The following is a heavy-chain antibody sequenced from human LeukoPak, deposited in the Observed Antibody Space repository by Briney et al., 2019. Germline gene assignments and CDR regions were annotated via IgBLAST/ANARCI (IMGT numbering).Heavy chain of an antibody. CDR2: IYYSGST. CDR1: GGSFSGYY. D-gene: IGHD3-3*01. Sequence: TLSLTCAVYGGSFSGYYWSWIRQHPGKGLEWVGYIYYSGSTYYNPSLKSRVTISVDTSKNQFSLKLGSVTAADTAVYYCARSPLYDFWSGYHFDYWGQGTLVTVSS. J-gene: IGHJ4*02. V-gene: IGHV4-31*11. CDR3: ARSPLYDFWSGYHFDY.